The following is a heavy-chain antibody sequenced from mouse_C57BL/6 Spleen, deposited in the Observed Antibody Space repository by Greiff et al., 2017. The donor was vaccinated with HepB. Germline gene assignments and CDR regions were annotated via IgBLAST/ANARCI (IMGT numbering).Heavy chain of an antibody. CDR3: ARYRYFDV. CDR1: GFTFTDYY. J-gene: IGHJ1*03. V-gene: IGHV7-3*01. CDR2: IRNKANGYTT. Sequence: VHLVASGGGLVQPGGSLSLSCSASGFTFTDYYMSWVRQPPGKALEWLGFIRNKANGYTTEYSASVKGRFTISRDTSQSILYRQMNALRAEDSATYYCARYRYFDVWGTGTTVTVSS.